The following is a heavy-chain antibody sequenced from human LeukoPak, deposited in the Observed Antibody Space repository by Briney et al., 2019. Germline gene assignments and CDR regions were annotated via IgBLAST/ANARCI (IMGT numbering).Heavy chain of an antibody. V-gene: IGHV1-2*02. Sequence: ASVKVSCKASGYTFTCYYMHWVRQAPGQGLEWMGWINPNSGGTNYAQKFQGRVTMTRDTTISTAYMELSRLRSDDTAVYYCARARAIVGATKFDPWGQGTLDTVSS. J-gene: IGHJ5*02. CDR1: GYTFTCYY. CDR2: INPNSGGT. CDR3: ARARAIVGATKFDP. D-gene: IGHD1-26*01.